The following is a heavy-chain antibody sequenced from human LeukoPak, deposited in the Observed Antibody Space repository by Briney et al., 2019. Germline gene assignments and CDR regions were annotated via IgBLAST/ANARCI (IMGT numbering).Heavy chain of an antibody. CDR3: ARVGDYALKD. Sequence: PSETLCLTCTVSGGAISSYHWSWIRQPAGKGLEWIGRIYTSGSTNYNPSLKSRVTMSVDTSKNQFSLKLSSVTAADTAVYYCARVGDYALKDWGQGTLVTVSS. D-gene: IGHD3-16*01. J-gene: IGHJ4*02. V-gene: IGHV4-4*07. CDR1: GGAISSYH. CDR2: IYTSGST.